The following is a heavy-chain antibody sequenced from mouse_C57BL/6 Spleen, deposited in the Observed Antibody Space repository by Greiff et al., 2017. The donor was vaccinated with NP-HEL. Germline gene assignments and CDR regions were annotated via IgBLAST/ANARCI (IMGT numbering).Heavy chain of an antibody. CDR3: TRDYEGYFDV. CDR1: GYTFTDYE. J-gene: IGHJ1*03. D-gene: IGHD1-1*01. CDR2: IDPETGGT. Sequence: QVQLKESGAELVRPGASVTLSCKASGYTFTDYEMHWVKQTPVHGLEWIGAIDPETGGTAYNQKFKGKAILTADKSSSTAYMELRSLTSEDSAVYYCTRDYEGYFDVWGTGTTVTVSS. V-gene: IGHV1-15*01.